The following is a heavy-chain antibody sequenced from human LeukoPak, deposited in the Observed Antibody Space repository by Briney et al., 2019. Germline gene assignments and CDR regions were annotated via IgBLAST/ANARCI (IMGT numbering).Heavy chain of an antibody. J-gene: IGHJ4*02. CDR3: ARQTGSGLFILP. CDR1: GGSFSGYY. CDR2: INHSGST. D-gene: IGHD3/OR15-3a*01. Sequence: SETLSLTCGVYGGSFSGYYWSWIRQPPGKGLEWIGEINHSGSTNYNASLKSQVSISIDTSKNQFSLRLTSVTAADTAVYYCARQTGSGLFILPGGQGTLVTVSS. V-gene: IGHV4-34*01.